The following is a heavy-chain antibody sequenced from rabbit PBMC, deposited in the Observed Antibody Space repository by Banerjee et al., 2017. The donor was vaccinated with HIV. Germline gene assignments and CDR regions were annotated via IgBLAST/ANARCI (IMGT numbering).Heavy chain of an antibody. D-gene: IGHD7-1*01. V-gene: IGHV1S40*01. Sequence: QSLEESGGGLVKPGASLTLTCTASGFSFSSNYAMCWVRQAPGKGLEWIACIGTTSGNTNYASGGKARFTIPKPPRTGVLRKMPSLTAADAAPFFCRGNPNCTEGGPRQLWGRGTPVPV. CDR2: IGTTSGNT. J-gene: IGHJ4*01. CDR3: RGNPNCTEGGPRQL. CDR1: GFSFSSNYA.